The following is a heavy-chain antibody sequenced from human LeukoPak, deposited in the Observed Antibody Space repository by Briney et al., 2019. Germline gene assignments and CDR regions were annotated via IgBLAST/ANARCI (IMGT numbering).Heavy chain of an antibody. J-gene: IGHJ3*02. Sequence: GASVKVSCKASGYTFTGYYMHWVRQAPGQGLEWMGWINPNSGGTNYAQKFQGRVTMTRDTSISTAYMELSRLRSDDTAVYYCARDNGIWFGDLPRGSQAFDIWGQGTMVNVSS. CDR1: GYTFTGYY. CDR3: ARDNGIWFGDLPRGSQAFDI. D-gene: IGHD3-10*01. V-gene: IGHV1-2*02. CDR2: INPNSGGT.